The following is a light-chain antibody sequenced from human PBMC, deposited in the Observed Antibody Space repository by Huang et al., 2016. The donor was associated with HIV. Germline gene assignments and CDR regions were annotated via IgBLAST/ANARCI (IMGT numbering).Light chain of an antibody. Sequence: DIVMTQSPDSLAVSLGERATFNCKSSLNVLYSSNNKNYLAWYQQKPGQPPKLLIYWASTRESGVPDRFSGSGSGTNFTLTISGLQAEDVAVYYCQQYYSTPWTFGQGTKVEIK. J-gene: IGKJ1*01. CDR2: WAS. V-gene: IGKV4-1*01. CDR3: QQYYSTPWT. CDR1: LNVLYSSNNKNY.